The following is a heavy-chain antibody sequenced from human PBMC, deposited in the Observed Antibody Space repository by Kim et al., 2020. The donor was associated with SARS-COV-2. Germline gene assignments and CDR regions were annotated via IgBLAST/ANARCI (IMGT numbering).Heavy chain of an antibody. V-gene: IGHV1-58*02. CDR2: IVVGSGNT. J-gene: IGHJ5*02. Sequence: SVKVSCKASGFTFTSSAMQWVRQARGQRLEWIGWIVVGSGNTNYAQKFQERVTITRDMSTSTAYMELSSLRSEDTAVYYCAAAPPGRPVWEVGATPPFWRFDPWGQGTLVTVSS. CDR1: GFTFTSSA. D-gene: IGHD1-26*01. CDR3: AAAPPGRPVWEVGATPPFWRFDP.